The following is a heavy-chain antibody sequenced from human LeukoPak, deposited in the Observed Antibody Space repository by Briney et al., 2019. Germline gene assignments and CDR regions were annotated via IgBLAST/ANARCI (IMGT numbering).Heavy chain of an antibody. Sequence: GGSLRLSCSASEFTFSTYAIHWVRQAPGNGLEYVSGISDNGDTTSYADSVKGRFIISRDNSKNTLFLQMSSLIPEDTAVYYCVKDRSSWYYFDYWGQGALVSVSS. J-gene: IGHJ4*02. CDR1: EFTFSTYA. D-gene: IGHD6-13*01. CDR3: VKDRSSWYYFDY. V-gene: IGHV3-64D*06. CDR2: ISDNGDTT.